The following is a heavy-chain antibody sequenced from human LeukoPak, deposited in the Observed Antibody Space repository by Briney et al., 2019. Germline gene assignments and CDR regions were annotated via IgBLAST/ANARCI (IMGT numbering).Heavy chain of an antibody. V-gene: IGHV4-34*01. CDR2: INHSGST. J-gene: IGHJ6*02. Sequence: KPSETLSLTCAVYGGSFSGYCWSWIRQPPGKGLEWIGEINHSGSTNYNPSLKSRVTISVDTSKNQFSLKLSSVTAADTAVYYCARGTRYYYGMDVWGQGTTVTVSS. CDR3: ARGTRYYYGMDV. CDR1: GGSFSGYC.